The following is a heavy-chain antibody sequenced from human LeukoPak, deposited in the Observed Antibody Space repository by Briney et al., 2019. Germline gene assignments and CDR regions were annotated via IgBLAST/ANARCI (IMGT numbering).Heavy chain of an antibody. CDR3: AREGYGFNYYYGMDV. D-gene: IGHD5-18*01. CDR2: ISYDGSNK. J-gene: IGHJ6*02. CDR1: GFTFSSYA. Sequence: GRSLRLSCAASGFTFSSYAMHWVRQAPGKGLEWVAVISYDGSNKYYADSVKGRFTISRDNSKNTLYLQMNSLGAEDTAVYYCAREGYGFNYYYGMDVWGQGTTVTVSS. V-gene: IGHV3-30*04.